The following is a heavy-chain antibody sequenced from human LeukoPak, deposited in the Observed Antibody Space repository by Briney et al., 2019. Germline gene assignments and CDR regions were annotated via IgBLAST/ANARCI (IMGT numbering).Heavy chain of an antibody. V-gene: IGHV1-2*02. D-gene: IGHD5-12*01. CDR1: GYTFTDYY. CDR3: ARDRYDLDY. Sequence: ASVKVSCKASGYTFTDYYLHWVRQAPGQGLEWMGWIKPSSGGTSYAQKFQDRVTLTRDTSISTAYMELSRLTSDDTAVYYCARDRYDLDYWGQGTLVTVVS. J-gene: IGHJ4*02. CDR2: IKPSSGGT.